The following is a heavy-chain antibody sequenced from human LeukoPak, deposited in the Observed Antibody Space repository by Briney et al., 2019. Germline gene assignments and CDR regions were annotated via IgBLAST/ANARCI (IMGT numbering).Heavy chain of an antibody. Sequence: SETLSLTFAVYGGSFSGYYWSWIRQPPGKGLEWIGEINHSGSTNYNPSLKSRVTISVDTSKNQFSLKLSSVTAADTAVYYCARDLWFGDHNWFDPWGQGTLVTVSS. V-gene: IGHV4-34*01. CDR1: GGSFSGYY. D-gene: IGHD3-10*01. CDR2: INHSGST. J-gene: IGHJ5*02. CDR3: ARDLWFGDHNWFDP.